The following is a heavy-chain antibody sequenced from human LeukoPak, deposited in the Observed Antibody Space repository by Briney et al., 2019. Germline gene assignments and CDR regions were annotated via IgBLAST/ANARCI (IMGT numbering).Heavy chain of an antibody. CDR2: ISAYNGNT. J-gene: IGHJ4*02. Sequence: ASVKVSCKASGYTFTSYGVSWVRQAPGQGLEWIGWISAYNGNTNYVQKFQGRVTMTTDISTSTAYMELRSLRSDDTAVFYCVRDLGVDTSMIFFDYWGQGTRVTVSS. V-gene: IGHV1-18*01. D-gene: IGHD5-18*01. CDR1: GYTFTSYG. CDR3: VRDLGVDTSMIFFDY.